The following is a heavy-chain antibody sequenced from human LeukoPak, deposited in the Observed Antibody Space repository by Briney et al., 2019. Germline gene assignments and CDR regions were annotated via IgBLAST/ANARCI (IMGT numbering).Heavy chain of an antibody. J-gene: IGHJ4*02. CDR2: IYSGGTT. V-gene: IGHV3-53*01. Sequence: GGSLRLSCAASGFNVTTNYMSWVRQAPGKGLEWASVIYSGGTTYYADSVKGRFTISRDISKNTLSLQMNSLRAEDTAVYYCARGRRDGYNLGYWGQGTLVAVSS. CDR1: GFNVTTNY. CDR3: ARGRRDGYNLGY. D-gene: IGHD5-24*01.